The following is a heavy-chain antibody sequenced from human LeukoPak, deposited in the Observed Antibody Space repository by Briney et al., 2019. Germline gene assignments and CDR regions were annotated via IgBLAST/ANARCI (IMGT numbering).Heavy chain of an antibody. D-gene: IGHD2/OR15-2a*01. CDR1: GFTFTNAW. CDR2: IKSKTDGGTT. J-gene: IGHJ4*02. CDR3: TRIFRTAHFDY. V-gene: IGHV3-15*07. Sequence: GGSLRLSCAASGFTFTNAWMNWVRQAPGKGLEWVGRIKSKTDGGTTDYAAPVKGRFTISRDDSENTLYLQVNSLKTEDTAVYYRTRIFRTAHFDYWGQGTPVTVSS.